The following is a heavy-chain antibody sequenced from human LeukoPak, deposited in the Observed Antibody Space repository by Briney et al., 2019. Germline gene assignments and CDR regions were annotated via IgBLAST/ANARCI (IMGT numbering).Heavy chain of an antibody. V-gene: IGHV4-59*01. D-gene: IGHD3-22*01. CDR2: IYYSGST. Sequence: PSETLSLTCTVSGGSISRYYWSWIRQPPGKGLEWIGYIYYSGSTNYNPSLKSRVTISVDTSKNQFSLKLSSVTAADTAVYYCARARGARITMIVVVDYFDYWGQGTLVTVSS. CDR1: GGSISRYY. CDR3: ARARGARITMIVVVDYFDY. J-gene: IGHJ4*02.